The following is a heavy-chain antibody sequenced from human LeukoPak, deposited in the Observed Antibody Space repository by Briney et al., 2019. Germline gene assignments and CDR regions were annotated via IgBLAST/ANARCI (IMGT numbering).Heavy chain of an antibody. V-gene: IGHV3-30-3*01. Sequence: GRSLRLSCAASGFTFSSYAMHWVRQAPGKGLEWVAVISYDGSNKYYADSVKGRFTISRDNSKNTLYLQMNSLRAEDTAVYYCARVGYDSSGYYFDYWGQGTLVTVSS. J-gene: IGHJ4*02. CDR1: GFTFSSYA. CDR2: ISYDGSNK. D-gene: IGHD3-22*01. CDR3: ARVGYDSSGYYFDY.